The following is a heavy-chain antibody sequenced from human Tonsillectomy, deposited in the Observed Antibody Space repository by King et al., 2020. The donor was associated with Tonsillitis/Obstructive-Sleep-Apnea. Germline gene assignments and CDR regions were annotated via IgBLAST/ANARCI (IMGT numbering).Heavy chain of an antibody. CDR3: ARDHRGVISDFYYFDY. CDR1: GSSISSGGYY. J-gene: IGHJ4*02. V-gene: IGHV4-31*03. D-gene: IGHD2-21*02. CDR2: IYYSGST. Sequence: VQLQESGPGLVKPSQTLSLTCTVSGSSISSGGYYWSWIRQHPGKGLEWIGYIYYSGSTYYNPSLKSRVTISVEPSKNQFSLKLSSVTAADTAVYYCARDHRGVISDFYYFDYWGQGTLVTVSS.